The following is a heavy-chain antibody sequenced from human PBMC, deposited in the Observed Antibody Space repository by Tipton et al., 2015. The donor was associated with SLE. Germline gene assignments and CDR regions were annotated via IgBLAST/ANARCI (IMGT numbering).Heavy chain of an antibody. CDR3: ARRMVFGGDYFDY. CDR1: GGSISSYY. CDR2: IYYTGST. D-gene: IGHD3-10*02. V-gene: IGHV4-59*08. Sequence: TLSLTCTVSGGSISSYYWSWIRQTPGKGLEWIGYIYYTGSTKFNPSLKSRVSISLDTSKNQFSLKLSSVTAADTAVYYCARRMVFGGDYFDYWGQGTLVTVSS. J-gene: IGHJ4*02.